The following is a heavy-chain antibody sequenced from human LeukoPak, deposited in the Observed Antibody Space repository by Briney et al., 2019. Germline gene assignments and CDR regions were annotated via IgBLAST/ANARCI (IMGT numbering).Heavy chain of an antibody. V-gene: IGHV3-13*04. Sequence: GGSLRLSCAASGFTFSGYDFHWVRQATGRGLEWVSAIGTVGDTHYLDSVKGRFTISRENAKNSLYLQMNSLRAGDTAVYYCAKDLGVRYFDWLIPGSDYWGQGTLVTVSS. CDR1: GFTFSGYD. J-gene: IGHJ4*02. D-gene: IGHD3-9*01. CDR3: AKDLGVRYFDWLIPGSDY. CDR2: IGTVGDT.